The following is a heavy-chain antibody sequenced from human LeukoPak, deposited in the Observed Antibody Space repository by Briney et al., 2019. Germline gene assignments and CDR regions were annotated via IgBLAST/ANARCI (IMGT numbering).Heavy chain of an antibody. Sequence: SETLSLTCAVYGGSFSGYYWSWIRQPPGKGLEWIGEINHSGSTDYNPSLKSRVTISVDTSKNQFSLKLSSVTAADTAVYYCATYDYGDSRDAFDIWGQGTMVTVSS. D-gene: IGHD4-17*01. CDR3: ATYDYGDSRDAFDI. CDR1: GGSFSGYY. CDR2: INHSGST. V-gene: IGHV4-34*01. J-gene: IGHJ3*02.